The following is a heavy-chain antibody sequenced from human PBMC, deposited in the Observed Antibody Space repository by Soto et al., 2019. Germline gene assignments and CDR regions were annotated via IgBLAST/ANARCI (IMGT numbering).Heavy chain of an antibody. V-gene: IGHV1-69*02. J-gene: IGHJ3*02. D-gene: IGHD1-1*01. CDR1: GGTFSSYT. CDR3: ARAAGTPKPTRAFDI. CDR2: IIPILGIA. Sequence: QVQLVQSGAEVKKPGSSVKVSCKASGGTFSSYTISWVRQAPGQGLEWMGRIIPILGIANHAQKFQGRVTITADKSTSTAYMELSSLRSEDTAVYYCARAAGTPKPTRAFDIWGQGTMVTVSS.